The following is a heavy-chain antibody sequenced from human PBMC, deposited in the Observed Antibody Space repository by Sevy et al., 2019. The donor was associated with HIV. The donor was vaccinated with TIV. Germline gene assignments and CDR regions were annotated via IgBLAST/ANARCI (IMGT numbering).Heavy chain of an antibody. Sequence: SETLSLTCTVSGGSITSSGHYWDWIRQSPGKGLEWIGAVYYVGNSYANPSLTSRVTISADTSKNLFSLSLTSLTAADTAIYYCARVAGGENYDYGIDVWGLGTSVTVSS. D-gene: IGHD2-21*01. CDR2: VYYVGNS. J-gene: IGHJ6*02. V-gene: IGHV4-39*01. CDR1: GGSITSSGHY. CDR3: ARVAGGENYDYGIDV.